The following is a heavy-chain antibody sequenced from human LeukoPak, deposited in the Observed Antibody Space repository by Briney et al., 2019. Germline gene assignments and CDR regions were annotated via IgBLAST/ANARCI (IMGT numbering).Heavy chain of an antibody. CDR2: ISAYNGNT. J-gene: IGHJ4*02. CDR3: ARDSPDGSGTYYNDSPDY. CDR1: GYTFSRYG. V-gene: IGHV1-18*01. Sequence: ASVKVSCKASGYTFSRYGISWVRQAPGQGLEWMGWISAYNGNTNYRQKLQGRVTMTTDTSTSTAYMDLRSLRSDDTAIYDCARDSPDGSGTYYNDSPDYWGQGTLVTVSS. D-gene: IGHD3-10*01.